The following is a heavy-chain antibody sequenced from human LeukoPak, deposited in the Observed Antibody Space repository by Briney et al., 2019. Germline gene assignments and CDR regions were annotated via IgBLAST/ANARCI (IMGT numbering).Heavy chain of an antibody. CDR1: GFTFSSYG. V-gene: IGHV3-30*18. J-gene: IGHJ4*02. Sequence: PGRSLRLSCAASGFTFSSYGMHWVRQAPGKGLEWVAVISYDGSNKYYADSVKGRFTISRDNSKNTLYLQMNSLRAEDTAVYYCAKDSSSWYGAFDYWGQGTLVTVSS. CDR3: AKDSSSWYGAFDY. CDR2: ISYDGSNK. D-gene: IGHD6-13*01.